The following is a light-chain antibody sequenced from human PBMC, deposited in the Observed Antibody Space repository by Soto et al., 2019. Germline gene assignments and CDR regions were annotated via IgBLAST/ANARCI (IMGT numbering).Light chain of an antibody. V-gene: IGLV2-14*03. CDR3: SSYTSSNTEV. J-gene: IGLJ1*01. CDR1: SSDVGAYNY. CDR2: DVS. Sequence: QSALTQPASVSGSPGQSITISCTGTSSDVGAYNYVSWYQHHPGKAPKFIIYDVSDRPSGVSNRFSASKSGSTASLTISGLQAEDEADYYCSSYTSSNTEVFGTGTKVTVL.